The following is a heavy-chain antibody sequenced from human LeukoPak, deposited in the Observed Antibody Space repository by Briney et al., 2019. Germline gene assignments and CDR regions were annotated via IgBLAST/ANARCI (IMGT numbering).Heavy chain of an antibody. Sequence: GASVKVSCKASGYTFTGYYMHWVRRAPGQGLEWMGWINPNSGGTNYAQKFQGRVTMTRDTSISTAYMELSRLRSDDTAVYYCARGTTIFGVVIYDYWGQGTLVTVSS. V-gene: IGHV1-2*02. D-gene: IGHD3-3*01. CDR3: ARGTTIFGVVIYDY. CDR1: GYTFTGYY. J-gene: IGHJ4*02. CDR2: INPNSGGT.